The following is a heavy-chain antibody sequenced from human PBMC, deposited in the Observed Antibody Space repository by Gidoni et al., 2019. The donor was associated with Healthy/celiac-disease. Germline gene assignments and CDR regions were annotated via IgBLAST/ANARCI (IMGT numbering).Heavy chain of an antibody. CDR1: VGTFSSYA. J-gene: IGHJ4*02. V-gene: IGHV1-69*06. Sequence: QVQLVQSGAEVKKPGSSVKVSCKAAVGTFSSYAISWVRQAPGQGLEWMGGIIPIFGTANYAQKFQCRVTITADKSTSTAYMELSSLRSEDTAVYYCARAYYYDSGPFEDWGQGTLVTVSS. D-gene: IGHD3-22*01. CDR2: IIPIFGTA. CDR3: ARAYYYDSGPFED.